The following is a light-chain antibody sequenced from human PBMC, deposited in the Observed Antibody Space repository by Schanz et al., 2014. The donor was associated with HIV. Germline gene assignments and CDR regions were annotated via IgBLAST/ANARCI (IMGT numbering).Light chain of an antibody. CDR1: SSNIGSNS. CDR2: SSN. V-gene: IGLV1-44*01. CDR3: SSYAGTNNLGV. Sequence: QSVLTQSPSASGTPGQRVTISCSGSSSNIGSNSVNWYQQLPGTAPKLLIYSSNQRPSGVPDRFSGSKSGNTASLTVSGLQAEDEADYYCSSYAGTNNLGVFGGGTKLTVL. J-gene: IGLJ3*02.